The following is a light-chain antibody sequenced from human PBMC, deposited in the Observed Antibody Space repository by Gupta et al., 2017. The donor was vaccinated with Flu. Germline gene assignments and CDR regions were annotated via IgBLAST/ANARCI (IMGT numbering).Light chain of an antibody. CDR2: EVI. CDR3: SSYTSSNSLE. CDR1: SSDVGGYNY. Sequence: QSALTQPASVSGSPGQSITISCTGTSSDVGGYNYVSWYQQHPGKAPKLMIYEVINRPSGVSNRFSGSKSGKTASLTISGLQAEDEADYYCSSYTSSNSLEFGGGTKLTVL. V-gene: IGLV2-14*01. J-gene: IGLJ3*02.